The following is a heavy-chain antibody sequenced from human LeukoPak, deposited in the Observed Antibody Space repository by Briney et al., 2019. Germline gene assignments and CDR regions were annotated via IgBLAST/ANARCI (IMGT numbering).Heavy chain of an antibody. J-gene: IGHJ4*02. D-gene: IGHD3-16*02. CDR1: GGSFSGYY. V-gene: IGHV4-34*01. CDR3: AREGRYDYVWGSYRYTYYFDY. CDR2: INHSGST. Sequence: KPSETLSLTCAVYGGSFSGYYWSWIRQPPGKGLEWIGEINHSGSTNYNPSLKSRVTISVDTSKNQFSLKLSSVTAADTAVYYCAREGRYDYVWGSYRYTYYFDYWGQGTLVTVSS.